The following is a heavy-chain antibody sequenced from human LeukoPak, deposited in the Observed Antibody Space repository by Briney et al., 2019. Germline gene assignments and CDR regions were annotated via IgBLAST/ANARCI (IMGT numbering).Heavy chain of an antibody. CDR3: ARDVAGSGGFDP. Sequence: GGSLRLSCAASGFTFSSYTMNWVRQAPGKGLEWVSSISSSSTYIYYADSVKSRFTISRDNPKNSLFLQMNSLRAEDTAIYYCARDVAGSGGFDPWGQGTLVTVSS. CDR1: GFTFSSYT. V-gene: IGHV3-21*01. D-gene: IGHD6-19*01. J-gene: IGHJ5*02. CDR2: ISSSSTYI.